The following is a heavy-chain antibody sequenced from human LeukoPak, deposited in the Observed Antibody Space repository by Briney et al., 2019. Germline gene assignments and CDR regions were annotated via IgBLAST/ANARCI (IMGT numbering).Heavy chain of an antibody. CDR1: GFTFGDYA. CDR2: ISSSSSYI. J-gene: IGHJ4*02. Sequence: GGSLRLSCTASGFTFGDYAMSWVRQAPGRGLEWVSSISSSSSYIYYADSVKGRFTIYRDNAKNSLYLQMNSLRAEDTAVYYCARSTVTTDDYWGQGTLVTVSS. CDR3: ARSTVTTDDY. V-gene: IGHV3-21*01. D-gene: IGHD4-17*01.